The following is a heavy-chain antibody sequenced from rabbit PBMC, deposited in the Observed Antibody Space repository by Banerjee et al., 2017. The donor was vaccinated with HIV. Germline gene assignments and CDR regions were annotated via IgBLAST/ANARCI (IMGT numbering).Heavy chain of an antibody. D-gene: IGHD2-1*01. Sequence: QEQLEESGGGLVQPEGSLTLTCTASGFSFSNKYVMCWVRQAPGKGLEWIACINTSSGNTVYATWAKGRLTISKTSSTTVTLQMTSLTAADTATYFCARRLYGDSAGYGSLNLWGQGTLVTVS. J-gene: IGHJ4*01. V-gene: IGHV1S45*01. CDR2: INTSSGNT. CDR1: GFSFSNKYV. CDR3: ARRLYGDSAGYGSLNL.